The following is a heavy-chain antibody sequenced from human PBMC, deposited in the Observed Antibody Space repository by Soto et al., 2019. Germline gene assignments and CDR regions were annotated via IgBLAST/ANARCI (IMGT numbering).Heavy chain of an antibody. CDR1: GFTFSDFA. D-gene: IGHD2-2*03. CDR3: AKMEGMDPWAYAFDY. CDR2: IYGGGNGP. Sequence: EVQVLESGGGLVQPGGSLRLSCAATGFTFSDFAMSWVRQAPGKGLEWVSRIYGGGNGPHYADSVKGRVTISRDNSTNTLYLQMNSLRAEDTAVYYCAKMEGMDPWAYAFDYWGQGTLFTVSS. J-gene: IGHJ4*02. V-gene: IGHV3-23*01.